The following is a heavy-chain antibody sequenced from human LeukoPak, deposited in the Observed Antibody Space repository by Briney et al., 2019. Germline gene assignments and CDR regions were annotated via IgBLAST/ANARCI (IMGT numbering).Heavy chain of an antibody. V-gene: IGHV1-2*02. Sequence: ASVKVSCKASGYTFTGYYTHWVRQAPGQGLEWMGWINPNSGGTNYAQKFQGRVTMTRDTSISTAYMELSRLRSDDTAVYYCARDRGGYCSSTSCHYNWFDPWGQGTPVTVSS. CDR1: GYTFTGYY. D-gene: IGHD2-2*01. CDR3: ARDRGGYCSSTSCHYNWFDP. CDR2: INPNSGGT. J-gene: IGHJ5*02.